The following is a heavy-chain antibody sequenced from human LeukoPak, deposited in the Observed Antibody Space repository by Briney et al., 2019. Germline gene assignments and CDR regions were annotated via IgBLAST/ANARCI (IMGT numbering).Heavy chain of an antibody. CDR1: GFTFSSYA. Sequence: GGSLRLSCAASGFTFSSYAMHWVRQAPGKGLEGVAVISYDGSNKYYADSVKGRFTISRDNSKNTLYLQMNSLRAEDTAVYYRARVRYYYDSSGALDYWGQGTLVTVSS. D-gene: IGHD3-22*01. CDR3: ARVRYYYDSSGALDY. CDR2: ISYDGSNK. J-gene: IGHJ4*02. V-gene: IGHV3-30-3*01.